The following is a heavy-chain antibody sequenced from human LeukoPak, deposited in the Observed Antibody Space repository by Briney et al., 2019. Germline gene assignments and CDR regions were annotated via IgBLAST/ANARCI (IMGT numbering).Heavy chain of an antibody. V-gene: IGHV3-74*01. CDR1: GFTFSSYW. CDR2: INSDGSST. Sequence: GGSLRLSCAASGFTFSSYWMHWVRQAPGKGLVWVSRINSDGSSTSYADSVKGRFTISRDNAKNTLYLQMNSLRAEGTAVYYCARGGGGSYADAFDIWGQGTMVTVSS. J-gene: IGHJ3*02. D-gene: IGHD1-26*01. CDR3: ARGGGGSYADAFDI.